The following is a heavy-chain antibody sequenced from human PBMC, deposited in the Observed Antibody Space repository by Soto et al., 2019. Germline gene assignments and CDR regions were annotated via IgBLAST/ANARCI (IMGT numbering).Heavy chain of an antibody. CDR1: GFTFSSYS. Sequence: EVQLVESGGGLVKPGGSLRLSCAASGFTFSSYSMNWVRQAPGKGLEWVSSISSSSSYIYYADSVKGRFTISRDNAKNSLYLQMNSLRAEDTAVYYCARESGYCSGGSCYFDYWGQGTLVTVSS. V-gene: IGHV3-21*01. D-gene: IGHD2-15*01. CDR3: ARESGYCSGGSCYFDY. CDR2: ISSSSSYI. J-gene: IGHJ4*02.